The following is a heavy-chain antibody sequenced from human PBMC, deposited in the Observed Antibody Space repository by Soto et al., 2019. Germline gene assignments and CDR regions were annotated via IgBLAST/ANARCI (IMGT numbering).Heavy chain of an antibody. J-gene: IGHJ4*02. CDR2: IYYSGST. CDR1: GGSISSGGYY. Sequence: SETLSLTCTVSGGSISSGGYYWSWIRQHPGKGLEWIGYIYYSGSTYYNPSLKSRVTISVDTSKNQFSLKLSSVTAADTAVYYCARTIVGALAGFDYWGQGTLVTVSS. D-gene: IGHD1-26*01. CDR3: ARTIVGALAGFDY. V-gene: IGHV4-31*03.